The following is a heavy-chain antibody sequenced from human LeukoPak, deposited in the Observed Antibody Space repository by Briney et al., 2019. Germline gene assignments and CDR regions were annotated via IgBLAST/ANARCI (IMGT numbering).Heavy chain of an antibody. V-gene: IGHV3-23*01. J-gene: IGHJ5*02. CDR1: GFTFSSYA. Sequence: GGSLRLSCAASGFTFSSYAMSWVRQSPGKGLQWVSAISGGGATTYYSDFADSVKGRFTISRDNSKNTLYLQMNSLRAEDTAVYYCAKSRSTSNNWFEPWGQGTLVTVSS. CDR3: AKSRSTSNNWFEP. D-gene: IGHD2-2*01. CDR2: ISGGGATT.